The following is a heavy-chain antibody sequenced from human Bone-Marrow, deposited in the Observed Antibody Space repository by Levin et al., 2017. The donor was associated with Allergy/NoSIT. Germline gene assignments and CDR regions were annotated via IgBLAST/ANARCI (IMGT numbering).Heavy chain of an antibody. V-gene: IGHV4-31*03. J-gene: IGHJ4*02. CDR2: IYYNGST. Sequence: SETLSLTCTVSGASIRSGAYYWSWVRQPPGQGLEWIGYIYYNGSTSFNPSLKSRVSISVDTSKNQFSLKLSSVTAAGTAHYYCARVLAGFDGSAMSYDYWGRGSLVTVSS. CDR1: GASIRSGAYY. D-gene: IGHD3-10*01. CDR3: ARVLAGFDGSAMSYDY.